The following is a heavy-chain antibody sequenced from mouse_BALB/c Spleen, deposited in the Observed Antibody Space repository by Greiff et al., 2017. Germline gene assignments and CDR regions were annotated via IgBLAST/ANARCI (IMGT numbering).Heavy chain of an antibody. CDR2: INPGSGGT. CDR3: ARSSLGYYAMDY. V-gene: IGHV1-54*01. D-gene: IGHD1-3*01. J-gene: IGHJ4*01. Sequence: QVQLQQSGAELVRPGTSVKVSCKASGYAFTNYLIEWVKQRPGQGLEWIGVINPGSGGTNYNEKFKGKATLTADKSSSTAYMQLSSLTSDDSAVYFCARSSLGYYAMDYWGQGTSVTVSA. CDR1: GYAFTNYL.